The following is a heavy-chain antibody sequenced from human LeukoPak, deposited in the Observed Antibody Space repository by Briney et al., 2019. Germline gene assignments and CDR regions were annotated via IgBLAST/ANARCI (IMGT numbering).Heavy chain of an antibody. CDR2: INRSGST. CDR3: ARVGDAKYSSSWYGVGGLDP. J-gene: IGHJ5*02. CDR1: GGSFSGYY. D-gene: IGHD6-13*01. V-gene: IGHV4-34*01. Sequence: PSETLSLTCAVYGGSFSGYYWSWIRQPPGKGLEWIGEINRSGSTNYNPSLKSRVTISVDTSKNQFSLKLSSVTAADTAVYYCARVGDAKYSSSWYGVGGLDPWGQGTLVTVSS.